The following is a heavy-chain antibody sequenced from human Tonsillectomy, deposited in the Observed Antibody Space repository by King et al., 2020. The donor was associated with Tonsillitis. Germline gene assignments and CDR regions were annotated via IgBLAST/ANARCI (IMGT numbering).Heavy chain of an antibody. Sequence: VQLVESGGGLVKPGGSLRLSCAASGFTFSAYYMSWVRQAPGKGLEWVSYISSSSCYTNYADSLRGRFTISRDNAKNSLYLQMNSLRAEDTAVYYCARGEVVAAVYYWGPGTLVTVSS. D-gene: IGHD2-15*01. CDR3: ARGEVVAAVYY. V-gene: IGHV3-11*05. J-gene: IGHJ4*02. CDR2: ISSSSCYT. CDR1: GFTFSAYY.